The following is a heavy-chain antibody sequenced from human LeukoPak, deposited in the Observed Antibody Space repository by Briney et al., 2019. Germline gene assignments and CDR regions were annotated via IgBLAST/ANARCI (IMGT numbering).Heavy chain of an antibody. D-gene: IGHD6-13*01. CDR2: IYYSGST. CDR1: GGSISSYY. Sequence: SETLSLTCTVSGGSISSYYWSWIRQPPGKGLEWIGYIYYSGSTYYNPSLKSRVIISVDTSKNQFSLKLSSVTAADTAVFYCARWAAAGLDYWGQGTLVTVSS. V-gene: IGHV4-59*04. CDR3: ARWAAAGLDY. J-gene: IGHJ4*02.